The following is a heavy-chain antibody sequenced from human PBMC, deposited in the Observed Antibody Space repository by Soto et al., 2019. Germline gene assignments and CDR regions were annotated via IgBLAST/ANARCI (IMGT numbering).Heavy chain of an antibody. CDR3: GHRARGDTCDY. V-gene: IGHV2-5*01. D-gene: IGHD3-10*01. J-gene: IGHJ4*02. CDR2: IYWNGDK. CDR1: GFSLTTTGVG. Sequence: QITLKESGPTLVKPTETLTLTCTFSGFSLTTTGVGVGWIRQPPGKALEWLALIYWNGDKRYSTSLKGSLTITKDTSKNQVVLSMTSMDPVDTDTYFCGHRARGDTCDYWGQGTLVTVSS.